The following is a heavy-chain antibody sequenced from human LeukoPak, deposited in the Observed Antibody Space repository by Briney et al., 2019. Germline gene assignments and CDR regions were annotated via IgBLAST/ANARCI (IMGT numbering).Heavy chain of an antibody. Sequence: GRSLRLSCAASGFTFSSYGMHWVRQAPGKGLEWVAVIWYDGSNKYYAASVKGRSTISRDNSKNTLHLQMNSLRAEDTAVYYCATGNYYDSSGLDYWGQATLVAVSS. CDR1: GFTFSSYG. CDR2: IWYDGSNK. D-gene: IGHD3-22*01. CDR3: ATGNYYDSSGLDY. V-gene: IGHV3-33*01. J-gene: IGHJ4*02.